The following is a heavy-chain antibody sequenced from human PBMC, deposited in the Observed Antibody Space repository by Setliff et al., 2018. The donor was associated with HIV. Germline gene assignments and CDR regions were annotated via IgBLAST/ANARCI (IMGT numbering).Heavy chain of an antibody. CDR1: GDSISSGSYF. Sequence: PSETLSLTCSVSGDSISSGSYFWGWIRQTPGKGLEWIGNIYYTGFAYYNPSLKSRVTISLDTSKTHFFLNLTSVTAADTAVYYCARVYGVMWDYGLYYFDHWGQGTLVTVSS. D-gene: IGHD2-8*01. J-gene: IGHJ4*02. CDR3: ARVYGVMWDYGLYYFDH. V-gene: IGHV4-39*02. CDR2: IYYTGFA.